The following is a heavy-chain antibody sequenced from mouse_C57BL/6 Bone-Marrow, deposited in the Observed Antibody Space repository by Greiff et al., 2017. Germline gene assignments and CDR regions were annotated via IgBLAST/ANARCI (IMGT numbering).Heavy chain of an antibody. J-gene: IGHJ4*01. D-gene: IGHD2-12*01. CDR3: AKKISCYDPYAMDY. CDR1: GFSLTSYG. CDR2: IWRGGST. Sequence: QVQLQQSGPGLVQPSQSLSITCTVSGFSLTSYGVHWVRQSPGKGLEWLGVIWRGGSTDYNAAFMSRLSITKDNSKSQVFFKMNSRQADDTAIYYCAKKISCYDPYAMDYWGQGTSVTVSS. V-gene: IGHV2-5*01.